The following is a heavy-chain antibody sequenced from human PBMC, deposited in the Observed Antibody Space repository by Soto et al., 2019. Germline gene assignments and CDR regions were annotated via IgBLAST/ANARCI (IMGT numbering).Heavy chain of an antibody. CDR3: ARDRGSTGWDP. D-gene: IGHD6-19*01. J-gene: IGHJ5*02. Sequence: QVQLVESGGGVVQLGRSLSLSCAASGFTFSTYPIHWVRQAPGKGLEWLAMISYDGSQKYYADSVKGRFTISRDNSKNMVYLEMNSLRDEDTAIYYCARDRGSTGWDPWGQGTLVTVSS. CDR2: ISYDGSQK. CDR1: GFTFSTYP. V-gene: IGHV3-30-3*01.